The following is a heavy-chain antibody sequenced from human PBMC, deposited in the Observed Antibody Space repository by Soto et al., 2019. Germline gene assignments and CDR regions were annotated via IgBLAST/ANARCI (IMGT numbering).Heavy chain of an antibody. Sequence: PGGSLRLSCAASGFTFDDYAMHWVRQAPGKGLEWVSGISWNSGSIGCADSVKGRFTISRDNAKNSLYLQMNSLRAEDTALYYCAKEMGWELLTNHDAFDIWGQGTMVTVSS. CDR1: GFTFDDYA. CDR2: ISWNSGSI. J-gene: IGHJ3*02. V-gene: IGHV3-9*01. CDR3: AKEMGWELLTNHDAFDI. D-gene: IGHD1-26*01.